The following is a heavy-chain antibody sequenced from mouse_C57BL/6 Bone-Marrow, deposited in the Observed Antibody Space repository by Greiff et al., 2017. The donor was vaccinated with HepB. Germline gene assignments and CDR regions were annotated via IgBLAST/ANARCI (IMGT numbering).Heavy chain of an antibody. CDR1: GYTFTDYY. J-gene: IGHJ3*01. D-gene: IGHD1-1*01. Sequence: DVKLQESGPVLVKPGASVKMSCKASGYTFTDYYMNWVKQSHGKSLEWIGVINPYNGGTSYNQKFKGKATLTVDKSSSTAYMELNSLTSEDSAVYYCVFYYGSTFAYWGQGTLVTVSA. V-gene: IGHV1-19*01. CDR2: INPYNGGT. CDR3: VFYYGSTFAY.